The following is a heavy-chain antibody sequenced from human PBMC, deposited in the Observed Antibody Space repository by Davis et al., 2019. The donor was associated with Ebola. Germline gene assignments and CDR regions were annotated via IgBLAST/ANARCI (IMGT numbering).Heavy chain of an antibody. CDR3: ARDRSGSPDAFDI. CDR2: IIPIFGTA. Sequence: AASVKVSCKASGYTFTGYYMHWVRQAPGQGLEWMGGIIPIFGTANYAQKFQGRVTITADESTSTAYMELSSLRSEDTAVYYCARDRSGSPDAFDIWGQGTMVTVSS. V-gene: IGHV1-69*13. CDR1: GYTFTGYY. J-gene: IGHJ3*02. D-gene: IGHD1-26*01.